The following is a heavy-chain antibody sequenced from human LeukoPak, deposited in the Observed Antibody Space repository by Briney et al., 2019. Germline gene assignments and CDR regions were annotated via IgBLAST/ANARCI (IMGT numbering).Heavy chain of an antibody. CDR1: GGSFSGYY. Sequence: SETLSLTCAVYGGSFSGYYWSWIRQPPGKGLEWIGEINHSGSTNYNPSLKGRVTISVDTSKNQFSLKLSSVTAADTAVYYCARGVVQWPVRRVPYFDYWGQGTLVTVSS. D-gene: IGHD6-19*01. CDR2: INHSGST. CDR3: ARGVVQWPVRRVPYFDY. J-gene: IGHJ4*02. V-gene: IGHV4-34*01.